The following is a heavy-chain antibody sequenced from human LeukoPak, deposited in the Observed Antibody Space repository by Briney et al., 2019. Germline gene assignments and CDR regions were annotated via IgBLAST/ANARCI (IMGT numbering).Heavy chain of an antibody. CDR1: GFAFNSYF. CDR3: ACHCSGSRCSDHDY. Sequence: GGSLRLSCTASGFAFNSYFMTWARQAPGKGLEWVSGINGRGEETHYANSVKGRFTISRDNSKNTVYLQLSSLRAEDTAVYYCACHCSGSRCSDHDYWGQGTVVTVPS. D-gene: IGHD2-15*01. V-gene: IGHV3-23*01. J-gene: IGHJ4*02. CDR2: INGRGEET.